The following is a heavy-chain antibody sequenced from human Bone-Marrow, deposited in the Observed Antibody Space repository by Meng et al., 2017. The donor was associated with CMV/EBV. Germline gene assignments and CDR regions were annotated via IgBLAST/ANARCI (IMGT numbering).Heavy chain of an antibody. V-gene: IGHV3-30*04. CDR2: ISHDGANE. CDR1: GFTFKSYA. CDR3: AKDQAYSSGWGVLYYYGMDV. J-gene: IGHJ6*02. Sequence: GESLKISCAASGFTFKSYAMHWVRQAPGKGLEWVAMISHDGANEYYAESVKGRFTISRDNAKNSLDLQMNSLRAEDTAVYYCAKDQAYSSGWGVLYYYGMDVWGQGTTVIVSS. D-gene: IGHD6-19*01.